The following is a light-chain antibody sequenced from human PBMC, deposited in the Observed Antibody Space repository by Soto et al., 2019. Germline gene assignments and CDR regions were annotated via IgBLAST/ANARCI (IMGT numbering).Light chain of an antibody. V-gene: IGKV3-20*01. Sequence: IVLTQSPGTLSLSPGERATLSCRASQSVSSRYLVWYQQKPGQAPRLLIYGASSRATGIPDRFSGSGSGTDFTLTISRPEPEDFAVYYCQQYGSSPWTFGQGTKVDIK. CDR2: GAS. J-gene: IGKJ1*01. CDR3: QQYGSSPWT. CDR1: QSVSSRY.